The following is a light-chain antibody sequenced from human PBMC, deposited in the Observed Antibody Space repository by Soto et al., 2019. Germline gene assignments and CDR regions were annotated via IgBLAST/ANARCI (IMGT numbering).Light chain of an antibody. CDR3: QQSHSAPFT. CDR1: HSINKY. V-gene: IGKV1-39*01. CDR2: AAS. Sequence: DIQMTQSPSSLSASIGDRVTITCRASHSINKYLNWYRQKPGEAPKLLIHAASTLQTGIPSRFSGSGSGTDFTLIVSGLQPEDFATYLCQQSHSAPFTFGPGTKVEIK. J-gene: IGKJ3*01.